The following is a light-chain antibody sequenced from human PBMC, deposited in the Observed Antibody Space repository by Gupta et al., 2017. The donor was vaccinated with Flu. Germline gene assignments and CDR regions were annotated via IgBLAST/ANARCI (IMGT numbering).Light chain of an antibody. CDR3: TSLVGYNNIWV. CDR2: EVN. Sequence: YSTGTSSAVGGYKYVIWYQQPPGTAPNILIYEVNRRLSGVPARFSGSKSGTTAALTATGLPAEDEADYFCTSLVGYNNIWVFGGGTKLTVL. CDR1: SSAVGGYKY. J-gene: IGLJ3*02. V-gene: IGLV2-8*01.